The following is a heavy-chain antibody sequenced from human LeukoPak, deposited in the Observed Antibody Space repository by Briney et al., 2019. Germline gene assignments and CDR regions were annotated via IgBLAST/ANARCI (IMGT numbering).Heavy chain of an antibody. CDR3: SRSPDTALVN. CDR2: TYYKSKWSS. V-gene: IGHV6-1*01. CDR1: GDSVSSSNAV. Sequence: SQILSITCAISGDSVSSSNAVWHWIRQSPSRGLEWLGRTYYKSKWSSNYAVSVKSRITITPDTSKNRFSLQLNSVTPDDTAVYYCSRSPDTALVNWGQGTLVTVSS. J-gene: IGHJ1*01. D-gene: IGHD5-18*01.